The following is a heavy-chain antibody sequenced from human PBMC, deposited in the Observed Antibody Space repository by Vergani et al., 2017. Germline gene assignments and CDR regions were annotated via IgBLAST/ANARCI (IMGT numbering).Heavy chain of an antibody. V-gene: IGHV4-31*03. CDR3: AXAGLPFYAFYMDV. CDR2: IYHTGTT. D-gene: IGHD2/OR15-2a*01. Sequence: QVQLQESGPGLVKPSQTLPLTCTVSGDSIRSGVYYWGWIRQHPGQGLEWIGYIYHTGTTYYNPSLRGRINISVDTSKNQLSLKLTSVTAVDTAVYFCAXAGLPFYAFYMDVWGKGITVTVSS. CDR1: GDSIRSGVYY. J-gene: IGHJ6*03.